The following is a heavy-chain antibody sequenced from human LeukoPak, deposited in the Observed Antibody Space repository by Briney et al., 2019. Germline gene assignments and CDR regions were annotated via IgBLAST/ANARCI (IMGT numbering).Heavy chain of an antibody. CDR1: GGSISSYY. CDR2: IYYSGST. J-gene: IGHJ4*02. V-gene: IGHV4-59*01. D-gene: IGHD6-13*01. CDR3: GRMFLSHIAAVDY. Sequence: SETLSLTCTVSGGSISSYYWSWIRQPPGKGLEWIGYIYYSGSTNYNPSLKSRATISVDPSKNPFSLKLSSVTAADTAVYYCGRMFLSHIAAVDYWGQGTLVTVSS.